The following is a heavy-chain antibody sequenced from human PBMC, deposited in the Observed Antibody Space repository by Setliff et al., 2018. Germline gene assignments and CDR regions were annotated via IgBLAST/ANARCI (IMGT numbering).Heavy chain of an antibody. CDR1: GGSISSASYY. V-gene: IGHV4-61*02. CDR2: IYTDGST. CDR3: ARVTGFSYMDV. J-gene: IGHJ6*03. D-gene: IGHD3-3*01. Sequence: SETLSLTCTVSGGSISSASYYWGWIRQPAGKGLEWIVRIYTDGSTKYNPSLNSRVTLLIDTAKNRISLRLSSVTAADTAVYFCARVTGFSYMDVWGKGTTVTVAS.